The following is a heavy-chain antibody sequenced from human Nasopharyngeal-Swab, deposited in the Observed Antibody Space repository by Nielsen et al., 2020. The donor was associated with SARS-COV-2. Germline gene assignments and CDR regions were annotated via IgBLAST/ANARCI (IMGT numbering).Heavy chain of an antibody. J-gene: IGHJ6*02. Sequence: GGSLRLSCAASGFTFSSYSMNWVRQAPGKGLEWVSYISSSSSTIYYADSVKGRFTISGDNAKNSLYLQMNSLRAEDTAVYYCARWSGYYYYYGMDVWGQGTTVTVSS. V-gene: IGHV3-48*04. CDR2: ISSSSSTI. CDR3: ARWSGYYYYYGMDV. D-gene: IGHD3-3*01. CDR1: GFTFSSYS.